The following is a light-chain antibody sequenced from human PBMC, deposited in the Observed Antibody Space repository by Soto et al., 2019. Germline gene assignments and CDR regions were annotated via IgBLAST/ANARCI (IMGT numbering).Light chain of an antibody. CDR3: GTWDSSLSVYV. Sequence: QAVVTQPPSVSAAPGQKVTISCSGSSSNIGNNYVSWYQQLPGTAPKLLIYENNKRPSGIPDRFSGSKSVPSATLGITGLQTGDEADYYCGTWDSSLSVYVFGTGTKLTVL. CDR1: SSNIGNNY. J-gene: IGLJ1*01. V-gene: IGLV1-51*02. CDR2: ENN.